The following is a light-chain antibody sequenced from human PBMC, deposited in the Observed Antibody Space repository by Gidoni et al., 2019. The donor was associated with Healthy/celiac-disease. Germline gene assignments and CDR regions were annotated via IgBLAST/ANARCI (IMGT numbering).Light chain of an antibody. CDR2: GNS. J-gene: IGLJ1*01. CDR3: QSYDSSLSGSYV. V-gene: IGLV1-40*01. Sequence: QSVLTQPPSVSGAPGQRVTIPCTGSSSNIGAGYDVHWYQQLPGTAPKLLIYGNSNRPSGGPDRFSGSKSGTSASLAITGLQAEDEADYYCQSYDSSLSGSYVFGTGTKVTVL. CDR1: SSNIGAGYD.